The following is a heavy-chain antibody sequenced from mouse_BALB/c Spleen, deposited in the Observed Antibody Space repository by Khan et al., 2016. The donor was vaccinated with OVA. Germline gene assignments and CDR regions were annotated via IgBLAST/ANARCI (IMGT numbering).Heavy chain of an antibody. J-gene: IGHJ4*01. Sequence: EVELVESGGGLVQTGGSLRLSCATSGFTFTDYYMSWVRQPPGKALEWLGFIRNKDNGYTIEYSASVKVRFTISRDTSHSILYLQMNTLRAEDSATYYCARDRWLLRAMDYWGQGTSVTVSS. CDR1: GFTFTDYY. CDR3: ARDRWLLRAMDY. D-gene: IGHD2-3*01. CDR2: IRNKDNGYTI. V-gene: IGHV7-3*02.